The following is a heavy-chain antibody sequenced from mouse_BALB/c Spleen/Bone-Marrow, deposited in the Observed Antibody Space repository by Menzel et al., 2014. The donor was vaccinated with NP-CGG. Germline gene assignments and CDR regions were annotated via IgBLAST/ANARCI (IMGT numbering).Heavy chain of an antibody. CDR1: GYSFTSYW. J-gene: IGHJ2*01. V-gene: IGHV1-55*01. CDR3: AYYRYDVNY. CDR2: IAPGSGST. D-gene: IGHD2-14*01. Sequence: QVQLQQPGAELVRPGASVKLSCKASGYSFTSYWMNWVKQRPGQGLEWIGRIAPGSGSTYYNEMFKGKAILTVDTSSSTAYIQLSSLSSEDSAVYFCAYYRYDVNYWGQGTTLTVSS.